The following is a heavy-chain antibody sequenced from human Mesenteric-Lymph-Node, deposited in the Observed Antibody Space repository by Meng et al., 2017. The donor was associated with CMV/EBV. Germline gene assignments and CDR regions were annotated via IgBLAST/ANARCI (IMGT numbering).Heavy chain of an antibody. V-gene: IGHV3-74*01. CDR1: GFTFISYW. J-gene: IGHJ5*02. CDR2: INSDGIST. CDR3: ARDPECSSTSCYTINWFDP. Sequence: GGPLRLSCAASGFTFISYWMHWVHQAPGKGLVWFSRINSDGISTSYADSVKGRFTISKNKAKTTLYLQINSLRAEDTAVYYCARDPECSSTSCYTINWFDPWGQGTLVTVSS. D-gene: IGHD2-2*02.